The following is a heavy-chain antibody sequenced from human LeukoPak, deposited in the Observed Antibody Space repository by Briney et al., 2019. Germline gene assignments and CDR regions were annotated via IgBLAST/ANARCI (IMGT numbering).Heavy chain of an antibody. V-gene: IGHV3-9*01. J-gene: IGHJ4*02. CDR1: VDNYNDFA. Sequence: PGGSLRLSCTASVDNYNDFAMHCVRQAPGKGLEWVSGIGYNTGVIDYADSVKGRFTISRDNAKNSLYLQMNSLRTEDTAFYYCARSIDRTQAPEWGYYFDRWGQGTLVTVSS. D-gene: IGHD1-14*01. CDR2: IGYNTGVI. CDR3: ARSIDRTQAPEWGYYFDR.